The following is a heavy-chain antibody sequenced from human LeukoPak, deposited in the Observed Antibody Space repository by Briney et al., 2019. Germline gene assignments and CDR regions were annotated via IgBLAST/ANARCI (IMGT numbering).Heavy chain of an antibody. CDR3: AKGSSGYFADL. CDR1: GFIFNNFG. CDR2: ISNDGGGT. J-gene: IGHJ5*02. Sequence: GSLRLSCTASGFIFNNFGLMWVRQAPGKGLEWVSAISNDGGGTTYADFVKGRFTISRDNSKNTLFLQMNSLRAEDTALYYCAKGSSGYFADLWGQGTLVTVSS. V-gene: IGHV3-23*01. D-gene: IGHD3-22*01.